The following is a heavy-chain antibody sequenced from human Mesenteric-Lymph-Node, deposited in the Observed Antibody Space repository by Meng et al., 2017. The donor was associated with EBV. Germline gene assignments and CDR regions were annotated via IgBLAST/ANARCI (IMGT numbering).Heavy chain of an antibody. CDR1: GFSLSTSGEG. CDR2: IYWDDDK. CDR3: THRRSGYDLFDY. V-gene: IGHV2-5*02. J-gene: IGHJ4*02. D-gene: IGHD5-12*01. Sequence: QITLKESGPTLVKPTXTLMPTCTFSGFSLSTSGEGVGWIRQPPGKALEWLALIYWDDDKRYSPSLKNRLTITKDTSKNQLVLTMTNMDPVDTATYYCTHRRSGYDLFDYWGQGILVTVSS.